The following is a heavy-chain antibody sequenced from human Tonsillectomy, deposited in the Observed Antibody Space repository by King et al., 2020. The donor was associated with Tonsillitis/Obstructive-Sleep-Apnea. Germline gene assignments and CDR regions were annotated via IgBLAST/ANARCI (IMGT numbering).Heavy chain of an antibody. V-gene: IGHV4-59*01. CDR1: GGSISSYY. Sequence: QLQESGPGLVKPSETLSLTCTVSGGSISSYYWSWIRQPPGKGLEWIGYIYYSGSTNYNPSLKSRVTISVDTSKNQFSLKLSSVTAADTAVYYCARVSSIYDFWSCYSPLYYFDYWGQGTLVTVSS. CDR3: ARVSSIYDFWSCYSPLYYFDY. D-gene: IGHD3-3*01. J-gene: IGHJ4*02. CDR2: IYYSGST.